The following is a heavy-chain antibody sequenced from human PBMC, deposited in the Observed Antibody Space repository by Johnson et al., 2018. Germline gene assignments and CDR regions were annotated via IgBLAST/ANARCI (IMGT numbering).Heavy chain of an antibody. D-gene: IGHD1-14*01. J-gene: IGHJ6*03. Sequence: QVQLVQSGAEVKKPGSSVKVSCKASGGTFSSYAINWVRQAPGQGLEWMGGIIPIFGTANYALKFQGRVTITADESTGTSYMGLSSLRSEDTAVYYCARPKYSRNPYYYDYMDVWGKGTTVTVSS. CDR3: ARPKYSRNPYYYDYMDV. CDR1: GGTFSSYA. CDR2: IIPIFGTA. V-gene: IGHV1-69*01.